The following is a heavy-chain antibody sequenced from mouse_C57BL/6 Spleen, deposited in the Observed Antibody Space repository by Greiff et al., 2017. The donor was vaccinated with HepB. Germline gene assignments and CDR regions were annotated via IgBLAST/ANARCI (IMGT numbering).Heavy chain of an antibody. V-gene: IGHV1-82*01. CDR3: ARETVVSYFDY. CDR2: IYPGDGDT. Sequence: QVQLQQSGPELVKPGASVKISCKASGYAFSSSWMHWVKQRPGQGLEWIGRIYPGDGDTNYNGKFKGKATLTADESSSTAYMQLSSLTSEDSAVYFGARETVVSYFDYWGQGTTLTVSS. J-gene: IGHJ2*01. CDR1: GYAFSSSW. D-gene: IGHD1-1*01.